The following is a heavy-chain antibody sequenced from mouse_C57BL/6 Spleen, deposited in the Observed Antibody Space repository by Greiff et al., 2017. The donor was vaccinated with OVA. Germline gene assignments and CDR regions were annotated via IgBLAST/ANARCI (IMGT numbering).Heavy chain of an antibody. V-gene: IGHV1-26*01. CDR1: GYTFTDHY. J-gene: IGHJ2*01. Sequence: EVQLQQSGPELVKPGASVKISCKASGYTFTDHYMNWVKQSHGKSLEWIGDINPNNGGTSYNQKFKGKATLTVDKSSSTAYMELRSLTSEDSAVYYCANYYGSSLDFDYWGQGTTLTVSS. CDR3: ANYYGSSLDFDY. CDR2: INPNNGGT. D-gene: IGHD1-1*01.